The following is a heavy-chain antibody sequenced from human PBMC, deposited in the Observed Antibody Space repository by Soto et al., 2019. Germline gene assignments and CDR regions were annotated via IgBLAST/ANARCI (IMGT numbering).Heavy chain of an antibody. CDR1: GGTFSSYA. J-gene: IGHJ6*02. D-gene: IGHD2-2*01. CDR3: AVGRVVPAARPRYYYYGMDV. Sequence: QVQLVQSGAEVKKPGSSVKVSCKASGGTFSSYAISWVRQAPGQGLEWMGGIIPIFGTTNYAQKFQGRVKITAGESTSTAYMELSSLRSEDTAVYYCAVGRVVPAARPRYYYYGMDVWGQGTTVTVSS. CDR2: IIPIFGTT. V-gene: IGHV1-69*01.